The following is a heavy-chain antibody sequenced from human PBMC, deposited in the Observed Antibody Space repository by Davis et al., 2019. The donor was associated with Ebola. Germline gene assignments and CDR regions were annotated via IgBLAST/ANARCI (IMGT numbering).Heavy chain of an antibody. CDR2: IDPDGAGT. CDR1: RFTFSHFH. CDR3: VRDSGYYSHDY. D-gene: IGHD1-26*01. Sequence: PGGSLRLSCAASRFTFSHFHIHWVRQTPTKGLVWVARIDPDGAGTNYADSVKGRFTISRDNAKNTLSLQMNSLRVEDTAVYYCVRDSGYYSHDYWGHGTLVTVSS. V-gene: IGHV3-74*01. J-gene: IGHJ4*01.